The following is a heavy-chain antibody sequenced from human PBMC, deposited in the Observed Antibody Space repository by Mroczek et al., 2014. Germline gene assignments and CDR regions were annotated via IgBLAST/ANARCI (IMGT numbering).Heavy chain of an antibody. V-gene: IGHV3-30-3*01. CDR2: ISSYSGST. J-gene: IGHJ4*01. Sequence: QVQLVESGGGLVQPGGSLSLSCAASGFNIYSSYMHWVRQAPGKGLEWVASISSYSGSTYYADSVKGRFTISADTSKNTAYLQMNSLRAEDTAVYYCARYVWYSSYPHSYSGLDYWGQGTLVTVSS. CDR3: ARYVWYSSYPHSYSGLDY. CDR1: GFNIYSSY. D-gene: IGHD3-16*01.